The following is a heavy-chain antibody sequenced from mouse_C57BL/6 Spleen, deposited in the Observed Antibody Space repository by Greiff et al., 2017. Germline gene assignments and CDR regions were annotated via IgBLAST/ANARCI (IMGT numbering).Heavy chain of an antibody. Sequence: VQLQQSGGGLVKPGGSLKLSCAASGFTFSSYAMSWVRQTPEKRLEWVATISDGGSYTYYPDNVKGRFTISRDNAKNNLYLQMSHLKSEDTAMYYCARDKGSRSWFDVWGTGTTVTVSS. D-gene: IGHD1-1*01. CDR2: ISDGGSYT. CDR1: GFTFSSYA. V-gene: IGHV5-4*01. CDR3: ARDKGSRSWFDV. J-gene: IGHJ1*03.